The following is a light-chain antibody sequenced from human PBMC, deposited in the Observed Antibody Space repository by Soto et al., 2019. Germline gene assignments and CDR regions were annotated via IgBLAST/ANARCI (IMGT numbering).Light chain of an antibody. V-gene: IGKV1-33*01. Sequence: DIQMTQSPSSLSASVGDRVTITCQASQDISNYLNWYQQKPGKAPKLLIYDASNLETGVPSRFSGSGAGTDFTFPISSLQPEDIATYYCQQYDNRPPITFGQGTRLEIK. CDR1: QDISNY. CDR3: QQYDNRPPIT. J-gene: IGKJ5*01. CDR2: DAS.